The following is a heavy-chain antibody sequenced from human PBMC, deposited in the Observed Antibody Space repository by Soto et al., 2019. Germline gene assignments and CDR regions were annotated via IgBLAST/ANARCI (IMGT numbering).Heavy chain of an antibody. D-gene: IGHD1-26*01. CDR1: RYTFTSHG. CDR3: ERRWTEGETFREDAFDL. Sequence: QIQWVPSGGGVKTPGASVKVSCTTSRYTFTSHGIAWVRQAPGQGLEWMGWICTFNGKTDYAQKFQGRVTMNADTITSTDEMEVRSLRYDDTAVYFCERRWTEGETFREDAFDLWGQGTKVTGSS. J-gene: IGHJ3*01. V-gene: IGHV1-18*01. CDR2: ICTFNGKT.